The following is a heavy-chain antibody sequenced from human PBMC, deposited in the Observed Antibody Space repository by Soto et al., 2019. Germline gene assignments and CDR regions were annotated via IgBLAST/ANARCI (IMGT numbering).Heavy chain of an antibody. Sequence: ASETLSLTCAVSGDSISSSKWWSWVRQPPGKGLEWIGEIYHSGSTNYNPSLKSRAIISVDKSKKQFSLKLTSVTDADTAVYYCARDKITGLFDYWGQGTLVTVSS. V-gene: IGHV4-4*02. D-gene: IGHD2-8*02. CDR1: GDSISSSKW. J-gene: IGHJ4*02. CDR2: IYHSGST. CDR3: ARDKITGLFDY.